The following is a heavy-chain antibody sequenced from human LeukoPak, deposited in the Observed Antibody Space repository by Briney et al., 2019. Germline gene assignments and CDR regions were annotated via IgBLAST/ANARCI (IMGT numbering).Heavy chain of an antibody. CDR1: GFTSTSYA. D-gene: IGHD3-10*01. Sequence: GGSLRLSCAASGFTSTSYAMSSVPQAPGKGLESLSAISGSGGSTYYEQDRKVRFTISRDNSKNTLYLKMNSLRDEDTAVYYCAKDRIITMVRGVITRYKTHLDYWGQGTLVTVSS. V-gene: IGHV3-23*01. CDR2: ISGSGGST. CDR3: AKDRIITMVRGVITRYKTHLDY. J-gene: IGHJ4*02.